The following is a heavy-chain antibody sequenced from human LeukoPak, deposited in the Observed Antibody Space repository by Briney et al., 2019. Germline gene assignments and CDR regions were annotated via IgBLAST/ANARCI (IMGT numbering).Heavy chain of an antibody. CDR3: AKAQQWLVRYYFDC. Sequence: GGSLRLSCAASGFTFSSYAMGWVRQAPGKGLEWVSAISGSGGSTYYADSVKGRFTISRDNSKNTLYLQMNSLRAEDTAVYYCAKAQQWLVRYYFDCWGQGTLVTVSS. V-gene: IGHV3-23*01. CDR2: ISGSGGST. J-gene: IGHJ4*02. CDR1: GFTFSSYA. D-gene: IGHD6-19*01.